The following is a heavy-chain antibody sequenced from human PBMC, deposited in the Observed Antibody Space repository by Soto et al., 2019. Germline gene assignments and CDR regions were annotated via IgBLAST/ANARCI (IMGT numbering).Heavy chain of an antibody. J-gene: IGHJ4*02. D-gene: IGHD3-22*01. CDR2: ISAYNGNT. CDR3: ARDRGTYYYDSSGYDYYY. CDR1: GYTFTSYG. Sequence: QVQLVQSGAEVKKPGASVKVSCKASGYTFTSYGISWVRQAPGQGLEWMGWISAYNGNTNYAQKLQGRVTMTTDTPTSTAYMELRSLRSDDTAVYYCARDRGTYYYDSSGYDYYYWGQGTLVTGSS. V-gene: IGHV1-18*04.